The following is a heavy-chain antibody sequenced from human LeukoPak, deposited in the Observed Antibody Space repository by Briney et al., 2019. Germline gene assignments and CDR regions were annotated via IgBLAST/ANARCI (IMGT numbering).Heavy chain of an antibody. CDR3: AKDSAWLQYHS. CDR2: ISGGGGTP. Sequence: GGSLRLSCTDSAFTFSDYYMDWVRQVPGKGLEWVSTISGGGGTPYYADSVKGRFTISRDNSKNTLFLQMNSLTVEDTALYYCAKDSAWLQYHSWGQGTLVTVSS. CDR1: AFTFSDYY. J-gene: IGHJ4*02. V-gene: IGHV3-23*01. D-gene: IGHD5-24*01.